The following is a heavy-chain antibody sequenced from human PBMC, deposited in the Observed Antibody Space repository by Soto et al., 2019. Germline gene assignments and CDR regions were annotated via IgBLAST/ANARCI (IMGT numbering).Heavy chain of an antibody. CDR2: IIPIFGTA. CDR1: GGTFSSYA. CDR3: ASSRGEQQLGLFDY. D-gene: IGHD6-13*01. V-gene: IGHV1-69*13. Sequence: GASVKVSCKASGGTFSSYAISWVRQAPGQGLEWMGGIIPIFGTANYAQKFQGRVTITADESTSTAYMELSSLRSEDTAVYYCASSRGEQQLGLFDYWGQGTLVTVSS. J-gene: IGHJ4*02.